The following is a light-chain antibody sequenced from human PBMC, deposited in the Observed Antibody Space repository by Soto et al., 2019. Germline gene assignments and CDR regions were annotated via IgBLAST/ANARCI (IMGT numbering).Light chain of an antibody. CDR1: QRVLYSSNNKNY. J-gene: IGKJ5*01. CDR3: QQYYSNPIT. CDR2: WAS. Sequence: DIVMTQSPDSLAVSLGERATINCKSSQRVLYSSNNKNYLTWYQQKPGQPPKLLIYWASTRESGVPDRFSGSGSGTDFTLTISSLQAEDVAVYYCQQYYSNPITFGQGTRLEIK. V-gene: IGKV4-1*01.